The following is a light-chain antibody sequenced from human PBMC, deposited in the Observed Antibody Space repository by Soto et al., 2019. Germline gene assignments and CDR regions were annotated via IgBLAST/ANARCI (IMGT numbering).Light chain of an antibody. CDR3: SSYTSSSLV. V-gene: IGLV2-14*01. CDR1: SSDVGGYNY. Sequence: QSVLTQPASVSGSPGQSITISCTGTSSDVGGYNYVSWYQQHPGKAPKLMIYDASNRPSGVSNRFSGSKSGNTASLTISGLQAEDEADYYCSSYTSSSLVLGTGTKVTVL. CDR2: DAS. J-gene: IGLJ1*01.